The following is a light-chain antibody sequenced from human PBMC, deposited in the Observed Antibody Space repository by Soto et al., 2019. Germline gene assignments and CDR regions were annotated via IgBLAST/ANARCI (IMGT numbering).Light chain of an antibody. CDR3: AAWDDSLNGLL. CDR2: EVY. Sequence: QSVLTQPPSASGSPGQSVTISCTGTRDDVGGYNYVSWFQHHPGKAPKLMIYEVYKRPSGVPARFSGSKSGNTASLTVSGLQAGDEAIYYCAAWDDSLNGLLFGGGTKVTVL. CDR1: RDDVGGYNY. J-gene: IGLJ2*01. V-gene: IGLV2-8*01.